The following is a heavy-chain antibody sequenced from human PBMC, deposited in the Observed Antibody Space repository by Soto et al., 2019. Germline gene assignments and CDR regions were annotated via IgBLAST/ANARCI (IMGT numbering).Heavy chain of an antibody. CDR3: AEGNYYDSSGPDYYYYYGMDV. D-gene: IGHD3-22*01. CDR1: GGSFSGYY. J-gene: IGHJ6*02. V-gene: IGHV4-34*01. Sequence: PSETLSLTCAVYGGSFSGYYWSWIRQPPGKGLEWIGEINHSGSTNYNPSLKSRVTISVDTSKNQFSLKLSSVTAADTAVYYCAEGNYYDSSGPDYYYYYGMDVWGQGTTVTVSS. CDR2: INHSGST.